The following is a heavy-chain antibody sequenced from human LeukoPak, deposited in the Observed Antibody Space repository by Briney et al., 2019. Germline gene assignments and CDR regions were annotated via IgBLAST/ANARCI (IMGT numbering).Heavy chain of an antibody. CDR3: AGEVPRGFRFDY. CDR1: GGSISSYY. Sequence: SETLSLTCTVSGGSISSYYWSWIRQSPGKGLEWIAYIYNSETTYNPSLKSRVTISVDTSESQFSLKLSSVTAADTAIYYCAGEVPRGFRFDYWGQGSLVTVSS. V-gene: IGHV4-59*08. D-gene: IGHD5-12*01. J-gene: IGHJ4*02. CDR2: IYNSET.